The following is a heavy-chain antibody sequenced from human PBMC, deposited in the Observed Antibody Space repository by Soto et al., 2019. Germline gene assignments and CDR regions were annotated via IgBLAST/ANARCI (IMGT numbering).Heavy chain of an antibody. CDR3: TTSGYSSVTDALDV. Sequence: QVQLVESGGGVVQPGRSLRLSCAASGFTFSSYTMHWVRQAPGKGLEWVAVTSYDGSNKYYADSVKGRFTISRDNSKNTLNLQMNSLRAEDTAVYYCTTSGYSSVTDALDVWRQGTMVTVSS. J-gene: IGHJ3*01. CDR1: GFTFSSYT. CDR2: TSYDGSNK. V-gene: IGHV3-30-3*01. D-gene: IGHD6-19*01.